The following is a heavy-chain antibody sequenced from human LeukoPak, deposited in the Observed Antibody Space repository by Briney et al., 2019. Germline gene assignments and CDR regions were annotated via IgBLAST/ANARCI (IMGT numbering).Heavy chain of an antibody. CDR2: IKQDGSEK. Sequence: EGSLRLTCAASGFTFSSYWMSWVRQAPGKGLEWVANIKQDGSEKYYVDSVKGRFTISRDNAKNSLYLQMNSLRAEDTAVYYCARGALWSSSWYRTYYFDYWGQGTLVTVSS. D-gene: IGHD6-13*01. V-gene: IGHV3-7*02. CDR1: GFTFSSYW. J-gene: IGHJ4*02. CDR3: ARGALWSSSWYRTYYFDY.